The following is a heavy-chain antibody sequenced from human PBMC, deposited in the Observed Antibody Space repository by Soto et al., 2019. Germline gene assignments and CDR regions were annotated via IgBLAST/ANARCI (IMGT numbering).Heavy chain of an antibody. CDR2: IYHSGST. J-gene: IGHJ5*02. CDR1: GGSISSGGYS. D-gene: IGHD2-2*01. CDR3: ARGILGYCSSTSCPSWGWFDP. V-gene: IGHV4-30-2*01. Sequence: QLQLQESGSGLVKPSQTLSLTCAVSGGSISSGGYSWSWIRQPPGKGLEWIGYIYHSGSTYYNPSLKSRVTISVDRSKNQFSLKLSSVTAADTAVYYCARGILGYCSSTSCPSWGWFDPWGQGTLVTVSS.